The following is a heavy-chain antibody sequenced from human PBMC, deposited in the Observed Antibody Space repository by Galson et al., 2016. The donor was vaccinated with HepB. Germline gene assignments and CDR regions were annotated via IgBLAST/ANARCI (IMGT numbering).Heavy chain of an antibody. Sequence: SLRLSCAASGFTFSSYSMNWVRQAPGKGLEWVSSISSSSSYIYYADSVKGRFTISRDNAKNSLYLQMNSLRAEDTAVYYCASHVAGTRGNENWGQGTLVTVSS. D-gene: IGHD6-19*01. V-gene: IGHV3-21*01. CDR1: GFTFSSYS. J-gene: IGHJ4*02. CDR3: ASHVAGTRGNEN. CDR2: ISSSSSYI.